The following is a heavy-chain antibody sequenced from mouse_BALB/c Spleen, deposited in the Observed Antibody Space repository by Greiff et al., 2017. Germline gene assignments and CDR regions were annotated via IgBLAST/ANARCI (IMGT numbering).Heavy chain of an antibody. V-gene: IGHV1S34*01. D-gene: IGHD1-2*01. J-gene: IGHJ2*01. Sequence: LVKTGASVKISCKASGYSFTGYYMHWVKQSHGKSLEWIGYISCYNGATSYNQKFKGKATFTVDTSSSTAYMQFNSLTSEDSAVYYCALITTAYYFDYWGQGTTLTVSS. CDR3: ALITTAYYFDY. CDR2: ISCYNGAT. CDR1: GYSFTGYY.